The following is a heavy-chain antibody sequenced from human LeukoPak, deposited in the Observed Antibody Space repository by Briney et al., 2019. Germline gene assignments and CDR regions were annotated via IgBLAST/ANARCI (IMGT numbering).Heavy chain of an antibody. Sequence: GGSLRLSCAASGFIFSSYSLNWVRQAPGKGLEWVSYISSSSTTICYADSVKGRFTISRDNAKNSLYLQMSSLRDEDTAVYYCARKNYSPFDYWGQGTLVTVSS. CDR2: ISSSSTTI. J-gene: IGHJ4*02. CDR3: ARKNYSPFDY. CDR1: GFIFSSYS. D-gene: IGHD5-18*01. V-gene: IGHV3-48*02.